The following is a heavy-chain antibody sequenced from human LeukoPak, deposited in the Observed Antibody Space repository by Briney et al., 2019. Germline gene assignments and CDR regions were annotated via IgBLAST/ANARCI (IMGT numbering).Heavy chain of an antibody. J-gene: IGHJ4*02. CDR1: AFTFSGYA. Sequence: PGGSLRLSCAASAFTFSGYAMTWVRQAPGKGLEWVSALSGSGGSTYYADSVKGRFTISRDNSKNTLYLQMNSLRAEDTAVYYCAKAGSHICGPHYFDYWGQGTLVTVSS. CDR2: LSGSGGST. D-gene: IGHD2-21*01. V-gene: IGHV3-23*01. CDR3: AKAGSHICGPHYFDY.